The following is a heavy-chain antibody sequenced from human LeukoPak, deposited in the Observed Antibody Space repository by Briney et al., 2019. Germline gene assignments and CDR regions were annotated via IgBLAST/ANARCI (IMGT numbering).Heavy chain of an antibody. J-gene: IGHJ3*02. CDR3: ARDESGYGYDAFDI. CDR2: IYYSGST. CDR1: GGSISSGDYY. V-gene: IGHV4-30-4*08. D-gene: IGHD5-12*01. Sequence: KASQTLSLTCTVSGGSISSGDYYWSWIRQPPGKGLEWIGYIYYSGSTYYNPSLKSRVTISVDTSKNQFSLKLSSVTAADTAVYYCARDESGYGYDAFDIWGQGTMVTVSS.